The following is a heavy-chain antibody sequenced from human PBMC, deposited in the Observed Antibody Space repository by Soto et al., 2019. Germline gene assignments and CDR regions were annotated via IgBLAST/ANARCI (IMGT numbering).Heavy chain of an antibody. CDR3: ASGTVTTDAYYYYCMDV. V-gene: IGHV1-3*01. CDR1: GYTFTSYA. D-gene: IGHD4-17*01. J-gene: IGHJ6*02. Sequence: QVQLVQSGAEVKKPGASVKVSCKASGYTFTSYAMHWVRQAPGQRLEWMGWINAGNGNTKYSQKLQGRVTITRDTSASTAYMELSSLRSEDTAVYYCASGTVTTDAYYYYCMDVWGQGTTVTVSS. CDR2: INAGNGNT.